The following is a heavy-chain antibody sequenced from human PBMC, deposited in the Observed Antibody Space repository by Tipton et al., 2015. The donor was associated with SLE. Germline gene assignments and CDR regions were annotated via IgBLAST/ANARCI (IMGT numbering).Heavy chain of an antibody. D-gene: IGHD6-19*01. CDR2: IYSGGST. V-gene: IGHV3-66*01. J-gene: IGHJ1*01. CDR1: GFNVDNNY. Sequence: SLRLSCAASGFNVDNNYMSWVRQAPGKGLEWVSIIYSGGSTYYADSGKCRFTISRDNSENTLYLQRNSLRAEDTPVYYCVRDLPRPRHVVARMVEYIHHWGRRTLVTVSS. CDR3: VRDLPRPRHVVARMVEYIHH.